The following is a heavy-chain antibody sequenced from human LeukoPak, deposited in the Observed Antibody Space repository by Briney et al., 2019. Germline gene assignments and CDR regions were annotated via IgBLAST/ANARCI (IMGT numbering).Heavy chain of an antibody. V-gene: IGHV4-39*01. Sequence: PSETLSLTCTVSGGSISSSSYYWGWIRQPPGKGLEWIGSIYYSGSTYYNPSLKSRVTISVDTSKNQFSLKLSSVTAADTAVYYCARVLRFLEWPNWFDPWGQGTLVTVSS. CDR3: ARVLRFLEWPNWFDP. D-gene: IGHD3-3*01. CDR1: GGSISSSSYY. CDR2: IYYSGST. J-gene: IGHJ5*02.